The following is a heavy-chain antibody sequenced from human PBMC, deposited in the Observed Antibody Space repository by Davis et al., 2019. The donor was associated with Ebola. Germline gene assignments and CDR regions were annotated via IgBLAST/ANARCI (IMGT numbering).Heavy chain of an antibody. V-gene: IGHV3-72*01. CDR2: TRNKANSYTT. CDR1: GFTFSDHY. CDR3: ARATSGTYLLNY. J-gene: IGHJ4*02. Sequence: GESLKISCAASGFTFSDHYMDWVRQAPGKGLEWVARTRNKANSYTTEYAASVKGRFTISRDESQRSLDLLMNSLKTEDTAVYYCARATSGTYLLNYWGQRTLVTVSS. D-gene: IGHD1-26*01.